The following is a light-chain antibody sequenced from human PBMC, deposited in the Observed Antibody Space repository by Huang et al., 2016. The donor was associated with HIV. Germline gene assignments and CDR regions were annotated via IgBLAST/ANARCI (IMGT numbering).Light chain of an antibody. V-gene: IGKV1-5*03. Sequence: IQMTQSPSTLSASVGDRVTVTCRASGSIGSWLAWYQQKPGKAPKLLIYKASTSTSDVPSRFSGRGSGTQFSLIISSLQPDDFATYYCQQYSTSMYSFGQGTKVEIK. J-gene: IGKJ2*01. CDR2: KAS. CDR3: QQYSTSMYS. CDR1: GSIGSW.